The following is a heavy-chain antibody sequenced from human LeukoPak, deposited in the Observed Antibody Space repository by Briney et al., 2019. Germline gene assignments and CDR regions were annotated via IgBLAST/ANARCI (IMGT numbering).Heavy chain of an antibody. D-gene: IGHD6-19*01. CDR2: ISYDGSNK. CDR1: GFTFSSYA. Sequence: GGSLRLSCAASGFTFSSYAMHWVRQAPGKGLEWVAVISYDGSNKYYADSVKGRFTISRDNSKNTLYLQMNSLRAEDTAVYYCASPPEEQWLASSYYFDYWGQGTLVTVSS. CDR3: ASPPEEQWLASSYYFDY. V-gene: IGHV3-30-3*01. J-gene: IGHJ4*02.